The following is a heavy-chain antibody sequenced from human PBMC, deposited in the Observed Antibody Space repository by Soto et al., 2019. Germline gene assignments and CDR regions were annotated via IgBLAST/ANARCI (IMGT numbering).Heavy chain of an antibody. D-gene: IGHD3-9*01. CDR1: GYTLTELS. J-gene: IGHJ4*02. V-gene: IGHV1-24*01. Sequence: ASVKVSCKVSGYTLTELSMHWVRQAPGKGLEWMGGFDPEDGETIYAQKFQGRVTMTEDTSTDTAYMELSSLRSEDTAVYYCARGRAEYYDILTAYYTYYCDSWGQGTLVTVSS. CDR2: FDPEDGET. CDR3: ARGRAEYYDILTAYYTYYCDS.